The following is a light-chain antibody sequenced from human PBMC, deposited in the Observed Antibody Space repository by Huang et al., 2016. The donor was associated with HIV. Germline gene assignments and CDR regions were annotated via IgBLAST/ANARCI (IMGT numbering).Light chain of an antibody. CDR3: QQYCSTPLT. CDR1: QSLLYSSNTNNY. CDR2: WAS. J-gene: IGKJ4*01. V-gene: IGKV4-1*01. Sequence: IVVTQSPDSLAVSLGERAAINCKSSQSLLYSSNTNNYLAWYQQKPGQSPALLIYWASTRAPGVPDRCNGSGSGTDFTLTINSLQTEDVALYYCQQYCSTPLTFGGGTKVDIK.